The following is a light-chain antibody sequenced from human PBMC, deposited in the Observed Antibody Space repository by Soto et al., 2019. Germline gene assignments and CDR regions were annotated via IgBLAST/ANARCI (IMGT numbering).Light chain of an antibody. CDR2: DAS. Sequence: EIVLTQSPATLSLSPGERATLSCRASQTVNNYLAWYQQKPGQAPRLVIYDASNRATGIPARFSGSGSGTAVTLTISSREPEDYAVYYCQQRRSRPWLTFGGGTRVEIK. CDR1: QTVNNY. CDR3: QQRRSRPWLT. J-gene: IGKJ4*01. V-gene: IGKV3-11*01.